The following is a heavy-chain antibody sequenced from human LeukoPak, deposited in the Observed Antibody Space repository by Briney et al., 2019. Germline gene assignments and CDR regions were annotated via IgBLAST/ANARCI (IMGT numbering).Heavy chain of an antibody. CDR3: ARARQPYSSSWSDY. V-gene: IGHV1-2*02. CDR1: GYTFTGYY. D-gene: IGHD6-13*01. Sequence: ASVKVSCKASGYTFTGYYMHWVRQAPGQGREWMGWINPNSGVTNYAQKFQGRVTMTTDTSTSTAYMELRSLRYDDTAVYYCARARQPYSSSWSDYWGQGTLVTVSS. CDR2: INPNSGVT. J-gene: IGHJ4*02.